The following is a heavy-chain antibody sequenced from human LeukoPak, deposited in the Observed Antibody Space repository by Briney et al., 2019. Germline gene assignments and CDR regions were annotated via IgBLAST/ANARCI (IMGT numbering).Heavy chain of an antibody. CDR2: IYYSGTT. CDR1: GGSIISSSSSSYY. Sequence: SETLSLTCTVSGGSIISSSSSSYYWGWIRQSPGKGPEWIGGIYYSGTTYYNPSLKSRVTISVDTSKSQFSLRLSSVTAADTAVYYCVRTYSIGWSTGIFDIWGQGTMVTVSS. D-gene: IGHD6-19*01. J-gene: IGHJ3*02. V-gene: IGHV4-39*01. CDR3: VRTYSIGWSTGIFDI.